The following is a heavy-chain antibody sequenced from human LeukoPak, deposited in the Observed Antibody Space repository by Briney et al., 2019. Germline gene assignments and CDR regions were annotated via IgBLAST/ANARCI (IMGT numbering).Heavy chain of an antibody. Sequence: SVKVSCKASGFTFTSSAMQWVRQARGQRLEWIGWILVGSGNTNYAQKFQERVTITRDMSTSTAYMELSSLRSEDTAVYYCAASGSDILTGYRYYYYGMDVWGQGTAVTVSS. V-gene: IGHV1-58*02. CDR3: AASGSDILTGYRYYYYGMDV. D-gene: IGHD3-9*01. J-gene: IGHJ6*02. CDR2: ILVGSGNT. CDR1: GFTFTSSA.